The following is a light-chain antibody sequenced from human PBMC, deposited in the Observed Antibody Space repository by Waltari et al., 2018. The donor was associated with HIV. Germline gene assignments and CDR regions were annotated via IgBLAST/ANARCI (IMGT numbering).Light chain of an antibody. CDR2: EVS. CDR3: SSYAGSNTLL. Sequence: QSALTQPPSASGSPGQSVTISCTGTTKDVRLYTYVSWYQPNPGESPKLIIFEVSKRPAGVPDRFSGSKSGNTASLTVSGLQSEEEADYFCSSYAGSNTLLFGGGTKLTVL. CDR1: TKDVRLYTY. J-gene: IGLJ2*01. V-gene: IGLV2-8*01.